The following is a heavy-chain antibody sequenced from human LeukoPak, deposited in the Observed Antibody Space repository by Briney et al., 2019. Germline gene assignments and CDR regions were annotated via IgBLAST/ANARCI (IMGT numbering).Heavy chain of an antibody. V-gene: IGHV4-59*08. CDR2: IYYSGST. D-gene: IGHD3-10*01. CDR3: ARQTFGVLYFDS. Sequence: SETLSLTCTVSGGSLSSYYWSWIRQPPGKGLEWIGYIYYSGSTNYNPSLKSRVTISTDMSKNEVSLKLSSVTAADTAVYYCARQTFGVLYFDSWGQGTRVIVSS. CDR1: GGSLSSYY. J-gene: IGHJ4*02.